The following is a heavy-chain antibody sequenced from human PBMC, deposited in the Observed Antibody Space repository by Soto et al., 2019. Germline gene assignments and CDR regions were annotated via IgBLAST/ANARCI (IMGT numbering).Heavy chain of an antibody. V-gene: IGHV4-38-2*01. J-gene: IGHJ6*02. CDR3: ARTFDYYGMDV. Sequence: PSETVSLTCALSWYSIGSGYYWAWIRQSPGKGLEWIGSIYHAGSVYYNPSLNGRVALSMDTSKNHFSLKLTSVTAADTAVYYCARTFDYYGMDVWGQGTTVTVSS. CDR2: IYHAGSV. CDR1: WYSIGSGYY.